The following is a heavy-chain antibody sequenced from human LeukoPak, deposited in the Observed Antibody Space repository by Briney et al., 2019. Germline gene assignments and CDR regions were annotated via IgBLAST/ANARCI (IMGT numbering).Heavy chain of an antibody. CDR1: GYSFTSYW. CDR3: ARTETYYGSGSYFDAFDI. CDR2: IYPGDSDT. V-gene: IGHV5-51*01. D-gene: IGHD3-10*01. J-gene: IGHJ3*02. Sequence: GESLKISCKSSGYSFTSYWIAWVRQMPGKGLEWMGIIYPGDSDTRYSPSFQGQVTISADKSISTAYLQWSSLKASDTAMYYCARTETYYGSGSYFDAFDIWGQGTMVTVSS.